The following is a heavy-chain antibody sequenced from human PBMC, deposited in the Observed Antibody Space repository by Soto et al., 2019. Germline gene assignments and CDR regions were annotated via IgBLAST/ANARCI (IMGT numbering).Heavy chain of an antibody. CDR2: INAGNGNT. V-gene: IGHV1-3*01. J-gene: IGHJ5*02. Sequence: ASVKVSCKASGYTFTSYAMHWVRQAPGQRLEWMGWINAGNGNTKYSQKFQGRVTITRDTSASTAYMELSSLRSEDTAVYYCARVSGWHNWFDPWGQGTLVTVSS. D-gene: IGHD6-19*01. CDR1: GYTFTSYA. CDR3: ARVSGWHNWFDP.